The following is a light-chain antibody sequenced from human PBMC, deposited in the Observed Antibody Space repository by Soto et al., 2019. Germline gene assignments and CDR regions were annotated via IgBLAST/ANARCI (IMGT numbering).Light chain of an antibody. J-gene: IGKJ1*01. CDR1: QSVSSSY. V-gene: IGKV3-20*01. Sequence: EIVLAQYPGTLSFSPLERVTLXSRTSQSVSSSYLAWYQQKPGQAPRLLIYGASSRATGIPDRFSGSGSGTDFTLTISRLEPEDFAVYYCQQYGSSSWTFGQGTKVDIK. CDR3: QQYGSSSWT. CDR2: GAS.